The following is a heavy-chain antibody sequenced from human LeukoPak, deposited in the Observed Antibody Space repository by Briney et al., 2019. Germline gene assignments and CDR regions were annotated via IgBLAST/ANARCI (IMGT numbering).Heavy chain of an antibody. CDR1: GFTLSSYW. V-gene: IGHV3-74*01. CDR2: INGDGSRT. CDR3: ARGVPGGWYFDL. D-gene: IGHD3-16*01. Sequence: GGSLRLSCATSGFTLSSYWMHWVRQAPGKGLVWVSRINGDGSRTNYADSVKGRFTISRDNAENTLYLQINSLKAEDTAVYYCARGVPGGWYFDLWGRATLVTVSS. J-gene: IGHJ2*01.